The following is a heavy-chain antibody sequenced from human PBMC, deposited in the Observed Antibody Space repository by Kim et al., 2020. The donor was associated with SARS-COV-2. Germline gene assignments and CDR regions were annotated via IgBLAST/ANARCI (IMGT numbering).Heavy chain of an antibody. Sequence: SVKVSCKASGGTFSNYAINWVRQAPGQGLEWMGGIIPLFGIANYVQKFQGRVTITADESTSTAYMELSSLRSEDTAVYYCARVWSPGGDASGSFFVYWGQGTLVTVSS. J-gene: IGHJ4*02. CDR2: IIPLFGIA. CDR3: ARVWSPGGDASGSFFVY. V-gene: IGHV1-69*13. D-gene: IGHD3-10*01. CDR1: GGTFSNYA.